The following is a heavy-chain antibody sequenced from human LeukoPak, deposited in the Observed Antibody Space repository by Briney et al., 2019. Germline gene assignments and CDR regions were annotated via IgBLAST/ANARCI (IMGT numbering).Heavy chain of an antibody. CDR3: AKESITTSPGTYYYYYYGMDV. V-gene: IGHV3-30*18. J-gene: IGHJ6*02. D-gene: IGHD3-10*01. Sequence: GGSLRLSCAASGFTFDDYTMHWVRQAPGKGLEWVAVISYDGSNKYYADSVKGRFTISRDNSKNTLYLQMNSLRAEDTAVYYCAKESITTSPGTYYYYYYGMDVWGQGTTVTVSS. CDR1: GFTFDDYT. CDR2: ISYDGSNK.